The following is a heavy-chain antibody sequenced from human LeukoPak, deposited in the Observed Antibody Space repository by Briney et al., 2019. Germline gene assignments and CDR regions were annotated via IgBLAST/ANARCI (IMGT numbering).Heavy chain of an antibody. CDR3: ARTRIVVVPAARFDP. J-gene: IGHJ5*02. Sequence: ASVKVSCKASGFTFTSYDINWVRQAPGQGLEWMGWINPNSGGTNYAQKFQGRVTMTRDTSISTAYMELSRLRSDDTAVYYCARTRIVVVPAARFDPWGQGTLVTVSS. V-gene: IGHV1-2*02. CDR1: GFTFTSYD. CDR2: INPNSGGT. D-gene: IGHD2-2*01.